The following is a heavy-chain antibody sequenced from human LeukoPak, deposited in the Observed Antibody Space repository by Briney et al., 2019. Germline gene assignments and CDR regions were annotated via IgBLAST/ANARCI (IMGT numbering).Heavy chain of an antibody. J-gene: IGHJ4*02. V-gene: IGHV3-23*01. D-gene: IGHD2-2*01. Sequence: PGGSLRLSCAASGFTFSNYAMNWVRRAPGKGLEWVSAISGSGDSTYYADSAKGRFTISRDNSKNTLYLQMNSLRVEDTAIYYCAKRGMTCSSTRCNIDYWGQGTLVTVSS. CDR3: AKRGMTCSSTRCNIDY. CDR2: ISGSGDST. CDR1: GFTFSNYA.